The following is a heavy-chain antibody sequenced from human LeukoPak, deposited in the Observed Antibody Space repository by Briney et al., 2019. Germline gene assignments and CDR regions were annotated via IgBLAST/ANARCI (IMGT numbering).Heavy chain of an antibody. D-gene: IGHD6-13*01. V-gene: IGHV1-69*06. Sequence: ASVKVSCKASGGTFSSYAISWVRQAPGQGLEWMGGIIPIFGTANYAQKFQGRVTITADKSTSTAYMELSSLRSEDTAVYYCARAMSSPQYSSSWISHQYYYYYYMDVWGKGTTVTVSS. J-gene: IGHJ6*03. CDR2: IIPIFGTA. CDR1: GGTFSSYA. CDR3: ARAMSSPQYSSSWISHQYYYYYYMDV.